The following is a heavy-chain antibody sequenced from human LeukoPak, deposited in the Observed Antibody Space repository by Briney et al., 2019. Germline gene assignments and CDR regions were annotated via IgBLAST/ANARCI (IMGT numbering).Heavy chain of an antibody. CDR2: ISTKNGYT. CDR1: GGTFSSYA. J-gene: IGHJ4*02. CDR3: AREKLWFGEFPFDN. V-gene: IGHV1-18*01. Sequence: GSSVKVSCKASGGTFSSYAINWVRQAPGQGLEWVGSISTKNGYTKLAQKFQGRVAMTKDTSANTIYMDLKSLTFDDTAVYYCAREKLWFGEFPFDNWGQGTLVSVSS. D-gene: IGHD3-10*01.